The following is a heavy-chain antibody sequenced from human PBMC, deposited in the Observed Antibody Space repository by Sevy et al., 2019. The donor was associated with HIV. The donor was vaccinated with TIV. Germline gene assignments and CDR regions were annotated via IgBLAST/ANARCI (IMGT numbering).Heavy chain of an antibody. J-gene: IGHJ4*01. CDR1: GGSISSSY. CDR3: ARHGAYGDYVPNDPPLDY. CDR2: IFESGST. V-gene: IGHV4-59*08. Sequence: SETLSLTCTVTGGSISSSYWSWIRQPPGKGLERIGNIFESGSTNYNPSLKSRVTISLDTSKSHYSLNLNSVTAADTAVYYCARHGAYGDYVPNDPPLDYWGRGILVTVSS. D-gene: IGHD4-17*01.